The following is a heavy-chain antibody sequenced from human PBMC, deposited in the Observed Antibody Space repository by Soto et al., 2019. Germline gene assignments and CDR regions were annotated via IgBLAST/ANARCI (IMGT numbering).Heavy chain of an antibody. CDR3: AGGSSKSWFDP. Sequence: SETLSLTCNVSNGPISSSGYYWSWIRQHPGQGLEXXGXXYXXXXXYXXPSLKSRVTISVDTSKNQFSLKLGSVTAADTAIYYCAGGSSKSWFDPWGQGTLVTVSS. V-gene: IGHV4-31*03. CDR2: XYXXXXX. D-gene: IGHD6-6*01. CDR1: NGPISSSGYY. J-gene: IGHJ5*02.